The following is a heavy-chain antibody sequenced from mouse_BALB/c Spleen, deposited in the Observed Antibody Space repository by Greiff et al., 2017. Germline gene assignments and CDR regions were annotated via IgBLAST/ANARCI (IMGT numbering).Heavy chain of an antibody. CDR2: IYPGSGNT. Sequence: VQLVESGPELVKPGASVKISCKASGYTFTDYYINWVKQKPGQGLEWIGWIYPGSGNTKYNEKFKGKATLTVDTSSSTAYMQLSSLTSEDTAVYFCAREGNWDAMDYWGQGTSVTVSS. CDR3: AREGNWDAMDY. J-gene: IGHJ4*01. D-gene: IGHD4-1*01. CDR1: GYTFTDYY. V-gene: IGHV1-84*02.